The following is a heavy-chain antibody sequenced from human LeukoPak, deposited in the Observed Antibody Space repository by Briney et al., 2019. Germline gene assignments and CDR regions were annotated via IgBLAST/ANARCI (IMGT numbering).Heavy chain of an antibody. Sequence: SVKVSCKASGFTFTSSAMQWVRQARGQRLEWIGWIVVGSGNTNYAQKFQERVTITRDMSTSTAYMELSSLRSEDTAVYYCAAAGYDSSGYYRFDFQHWGQGTLVTVSS. CDR1: GFTFTSSA. J-gene: IGHJ1*01. CDR2: IVVGSGNT. V-gene: IGHV1-58*02. CDR3: AAAGYDSSGYYRFDFQH. D-gene: IGHD3-22*01.